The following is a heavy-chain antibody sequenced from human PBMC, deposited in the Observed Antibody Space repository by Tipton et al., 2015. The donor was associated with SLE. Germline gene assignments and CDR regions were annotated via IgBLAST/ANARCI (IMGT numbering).Heavy chain of an antibody. Sequence: GLVKPSQTVSLTCAISGDSVSSNSAAWNWIRQSPSRGLEWLGRTYYRSKWYNDYAVSVKSRITINPDTSKNQFSLKLSSVTAADTAVYYCARGHYGSGNAFDIWGEGTMVTVSS. J-gene: IGHJ3*02. D-gene: IGHD3-10*01. CDR1: GDSVSSNSAA. CDR2: TYYRSKWYN. CDR3: ARGHYGSGNAFDI. V-gene: IGHV6-1*01.